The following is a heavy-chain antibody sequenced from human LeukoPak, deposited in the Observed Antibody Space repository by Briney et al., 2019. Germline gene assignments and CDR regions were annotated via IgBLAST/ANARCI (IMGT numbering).Heavy chain of an antibody. CDR2: IYYSGST. Sequence: SETLSLTCTVSGGSISSHYWSWLRQPPGKGLEWIGYIYYSGSTNYNPSLKSRVTISVDTSKNQFSLKLSSVTATDTASYYCQRGIYDFWSGYYISYYYYHLDVWGKGPTVTVSS. CDR1: GGSISSHY. J-gene: IGHJ6*03. V-gene: IGHV4-59*11. D-gene: IGHD3-3*01. CDR3: QRGIYDFWSGYYISYYYYHLDV.